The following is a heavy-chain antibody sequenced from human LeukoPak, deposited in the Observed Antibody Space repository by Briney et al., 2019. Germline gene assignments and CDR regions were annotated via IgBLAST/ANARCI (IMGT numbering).Heavy chain of an antibody. V-gene: IGHV4-59*08. J-gene: IGHJ5*02. D-gene: IGHD6-13*01. Sequence: SETLSLTRTVSGGSISSYYWSWIRQPPGKGLEWIGYIYYSGSTNYNPSLKSRVTISVDTSKNQFSLKLSSVTAADTAVYYCARAVVGYSSSWYGNWFDPWGQGTLVTVSS. CDR2: IYYSGST. CDR3: ARAVVGYSSSWYGNWFDP. CDR1: GGSISSYY.